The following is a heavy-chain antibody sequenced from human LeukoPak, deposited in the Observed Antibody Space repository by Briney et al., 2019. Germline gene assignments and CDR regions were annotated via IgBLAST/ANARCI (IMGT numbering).Heavy chain of an antibody. V-gene: IGHV3-9*01. CDR2: ISWNSGSI. J-gene: IGHJ5*02. CDR3: AKDISGSYGGWFDP. CDR1: GFTFDDYA. Sequence: GGSLRLSCAASGFTFDDYAMHWVRQAPGKGLEWVSGISWNSGSIGYAESVEGRFTISRDNAKNSLYLQMNSLRAEDTALYYCAKDISGSYGGWFDPWGQGTLVTVSS. D-gene: IGHD1-26*01.